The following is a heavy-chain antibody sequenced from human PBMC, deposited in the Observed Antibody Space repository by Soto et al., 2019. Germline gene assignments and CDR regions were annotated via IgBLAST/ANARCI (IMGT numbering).Heavy chain of an antibody. Sequence: GGSLRLSCTASGFTFGDYAMSWFRQAPGKGLEWVGFIRSKAYGGTTEYAASVKGRFTISRDDSKSIAYLQMNSLKTEDTAVYYCTRAGRAAANDYWGQGTLVTVSS. CDR2: IRSKAYGGTT. J-gene: IGHJ4*02. V-gene: IGHV3-49*03. D-gene: IGHD6-13*01. CDR3: TRAGRAAANDY. CDR1: GFTFGDYA.